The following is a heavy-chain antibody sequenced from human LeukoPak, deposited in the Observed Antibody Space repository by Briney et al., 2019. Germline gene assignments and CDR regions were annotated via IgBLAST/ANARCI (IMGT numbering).Heavy chain of an antibody. D-gene: IGHD6-13*01. CDR2: TYYRSKWDS. Sequence: SQTLSLTCAISGDSVSNNRAAWNWIRQSQSRGLEWPGRTYYRSKWDSNYALSVKSRVTINADTSKNQISLQLSSVTPEDTAVYYCARGTAAPGFGFWGQGTLVTVSS. V-gene: IGHV6-1*01. J-gene: IGHJ4*02. CDR1: GDSVSNNRAA. CDR3: ARGTAAPGFGF.